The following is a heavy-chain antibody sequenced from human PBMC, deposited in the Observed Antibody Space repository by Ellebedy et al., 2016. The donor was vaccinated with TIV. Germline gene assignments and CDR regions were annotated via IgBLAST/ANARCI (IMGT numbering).Heavy chain of an antibody. Sequence: MPSETLSLTCAVYGGSFSGYFWTWIRQPPGKGLEWIGEIDHSGITHYNPSLKSRITMSVDTSKKQFSLKVNSVTAADTAVYYWAKRKGNEYSKLNWFDPWGQGTLVTVSS. CDR1: GGSFSGYF. CDR2: IDHSGIT. CDR3: AKRKGNEYSKLNWFDP. V-gene: IGHV4-34*01. J-gene: IGHJ5*02. D-gene: IGHD6-6*01.